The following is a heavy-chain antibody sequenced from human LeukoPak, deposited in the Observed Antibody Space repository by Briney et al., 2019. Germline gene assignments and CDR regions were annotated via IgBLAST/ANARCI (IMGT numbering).Heavy chain of an antibody. J-gene: IGHJ6*02. Sequence: PSETLSLTCTVSGGSISSSSYYWGWIRQPPGKGLEWIGSIYYSGSTYYNPSLKSRVTISVDTSKNQFSLKLSSVTAADTAVYYCARDRASGSYYIYGMDVWGQGTTVTVSS. D-gene: IGHD1-26*01. CDR1: GGSISSSSYY. V-gene: IGHV4-39*02. CDR2: IYYSGST. CDR3: ARDRASGSYYIYGMDV.